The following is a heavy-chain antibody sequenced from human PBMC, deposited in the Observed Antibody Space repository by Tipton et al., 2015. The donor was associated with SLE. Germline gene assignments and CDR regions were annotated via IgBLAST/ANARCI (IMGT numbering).Heavy chain of an antibody. CDR2: INHSGST. Sequence: TLSLTCAVYGGSFSGYYWSWIRQPPGKGLEWIGEINHSGSTNYNPSLKSRVTMSIDTSKSHFSLKLTSVTAADTALYYCASIIIGPTSDPFDLWGQGTMVSVSS. J-gene: IGHJ3*01. D-gene: IGHD1-26*01. CDR1: GGSFSGYY. CDR3: ASIIIGPTSDPFDL. V-gene: IGHV4-34*01.